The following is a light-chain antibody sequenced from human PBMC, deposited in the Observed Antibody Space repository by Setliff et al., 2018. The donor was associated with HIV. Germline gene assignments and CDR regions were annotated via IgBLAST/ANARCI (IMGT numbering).Light chain of an antibody. V-gene: IGLV3-1*01. Sequence: SYALTQPPSVSVSPGQTASITCSGDKLGERYASWYQQKPGQSPVVVIYQDNKRPSGSPERFSGSNSGNTATLTISGTQAMDEADYYCQAWDSSTAAYVFGNGTKVTVL. J-gene: IGLJ1*01. CDR1: KLGERY. CDR3: QAWDSSTAAYV. CDR2: QDN.